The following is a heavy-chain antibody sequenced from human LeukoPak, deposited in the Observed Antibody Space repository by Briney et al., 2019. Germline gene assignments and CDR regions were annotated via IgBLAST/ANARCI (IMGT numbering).Heavy chain of an antibody. D-gene: IGHD6-13*01. CDR3: ARDAPQVPAAGVLAS. CDR1: GFTVSDNY. V-gene: IGHV3-53*01. CDR2: MYSRGDT. J-gene: IGHJ5*02. Sequence: GGSLRLSCAASGFTVSDNYMSWVRQAPGKGLEWVSVMYSRGDTYYADSVKGRFTFSRDISKNTLYLQMNGLRTEDTAMYYCARDAPQVPAAGVLASWGRGTLVTVSS.